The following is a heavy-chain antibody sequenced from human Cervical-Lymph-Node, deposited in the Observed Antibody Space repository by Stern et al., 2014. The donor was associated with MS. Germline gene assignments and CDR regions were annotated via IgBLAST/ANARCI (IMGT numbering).Heavy chain of an antibody. D-gene: IGHD1-14*01. CDR1: GGTFSNYA. V-gene: IGHV1-69*01. Sequence: QVQLVQSGAEVKKPGSSVKISCKASGGTFSNYAFSWGRQAPGQGLARKGEIVPIFGTENYAQKFQGRVTITADESTSTVYMEMSSLRSDDTAVYYCARDSEIFFAMDVWGQGTTVTVSS. CDR2: IVPIFGTE. CDR3: ARDSEIFFAMDV. J-gene: IGHJ6*02.